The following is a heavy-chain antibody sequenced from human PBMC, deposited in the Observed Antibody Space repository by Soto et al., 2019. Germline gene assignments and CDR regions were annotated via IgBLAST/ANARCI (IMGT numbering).Heavy chain of an antibody. Sequence: SETLSLTCTVSGGSISSYYWSWIRQPPGKGLEWIGYMYYSGISNYNPSLKSRVAILLDTPKNQFSLKLSSVTAADSAVYYCARGASGYYPLAWFDPWGQGTLVTVSS. V-gene: IGHV4-59*01. CDR2: MYYSGIS. CDR1: GGSISSYY. D-gene: IGHD3-3*01. CDR3: ARGASGYYPLAWFDP. J-gene: IGHJ5*02.